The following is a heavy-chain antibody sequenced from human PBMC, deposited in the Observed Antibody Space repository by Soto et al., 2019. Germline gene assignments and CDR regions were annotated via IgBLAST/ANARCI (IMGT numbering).Heavy chain of an antibody. CDR2: VYYNGNT. CDR3: ARSLSAYPFDDAFDI. Sequence: QVQLQESGPGLVKPSETLSLTCTVSGVSISSDSWSWIRRPPGKGLEWIGFVYYNGNTNYNPSLKSRVTISVDTSKRQFSLKLRSVTAADTAVYYCARSLSAYPFDDAFDIWGQGTMVTVSS. J-gene: IGHJ3*02. D-gene: IGHD2-2*02. V-gene: IGHV4-59*08. CDR1: GVSISSDS.